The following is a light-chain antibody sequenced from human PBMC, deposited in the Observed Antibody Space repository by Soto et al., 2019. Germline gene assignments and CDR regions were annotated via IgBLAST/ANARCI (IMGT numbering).Light chain of an antibody. CDR3: QQYGRSPWT. Sequence: EIVLTQSPGTLSLSPGERATLSCRASQSVSSSYLARYQQKPGQAPRLLIYGASSRATGIVDRFSGSGSGTELPLTISRLEPEEFAVYYCQQYGRSPWTFGQGTKVDIK. J-gene: IGKJ1*01. CDR1: QSVSSSY. CDR2: GAS. V-gene: IGKV3-20*01.